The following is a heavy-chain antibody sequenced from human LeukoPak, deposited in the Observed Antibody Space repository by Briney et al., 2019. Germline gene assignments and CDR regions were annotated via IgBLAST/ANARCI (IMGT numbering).Heavy chain of an antibody. CDR3: ARVPVLEESYYGMDV. CDR2: IYYSGST. CDR1: GGSISSGGYY. J-gene: IGHJ6*02. V-gene: IGHV4-31*03. D-gene: IGHD4/OR15-4a*01. Sequence: SETLSLICTVSGGSISSGGYYWSWIRQHPGKGLEWIGYIYYSGSTYYNPSLKSRVTISVDTSKNQFSLKLSSVTAADTAVYYCARVPVLEESYYGMDVWGQGTTVTVSS.